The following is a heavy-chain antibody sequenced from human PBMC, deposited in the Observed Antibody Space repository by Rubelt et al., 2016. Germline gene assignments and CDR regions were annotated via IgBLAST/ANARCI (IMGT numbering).Heavy chain of an antibody. J-gene: IGHJ4*02. CDR1: GGSINDYY. CDR3: ARPDGVGTTWY. CDR2: IYYRGST. V-gene: IGHV4-59*08. D-gene: IGHD1-1*01. Sequence: VQLQESGPGLVKPSETLSLTCTVSGGSINDYYWNWIRQPPGKGLEWIGYIYYRGSTSYNPSLKIRVTISMDTSKNPFSLKLGSVTAADTAVYYCARPDGVGTTWYWGQGTLVTVSS.